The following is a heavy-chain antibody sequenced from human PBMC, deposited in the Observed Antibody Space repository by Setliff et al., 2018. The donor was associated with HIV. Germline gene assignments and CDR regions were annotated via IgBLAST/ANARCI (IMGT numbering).Heavy chain of an antibody. CDR1: GDSITNDDYY. D-gene: IGHD3-22*01. CDR3: ARGYTRGYFSHFDY. V-gene: IGHV4-39*02. J-gene: IGHJ4*02. CDR2: IHYNGRT. Sequence: TLSLTCTVSGDSITNDDYYWGWIRQPPGKGLEWIAIIHYNGRTYYDPSLKSRVTIFVDTSKNHFSLKLSSVTAADTAVFYCARGYTRGYFSHFDYWGQGTLVTVSS.